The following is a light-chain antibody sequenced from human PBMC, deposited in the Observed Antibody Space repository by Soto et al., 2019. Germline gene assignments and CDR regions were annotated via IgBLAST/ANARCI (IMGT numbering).Light chain of an antibody. V-gene: IGKV3D-20*02. CDR1: QSVRSSN. Sequence: EIVLTQSPGTLSLSPGARATLSCRAIQSVRSSNLAWYQQKPGQAPRLLIYGASSRATGIPDRFSGSGSGTDFTLTINSLEPEDFAVYYCQQRNIWPPVTFGQGTRLEIK. CDR2: GAS. CDR3: QQRNIWPPVT. J-gene: IGKJ5*01.